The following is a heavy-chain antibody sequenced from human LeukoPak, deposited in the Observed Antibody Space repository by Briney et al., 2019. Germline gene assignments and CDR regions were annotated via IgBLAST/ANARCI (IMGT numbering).Heavy chain of an antibody. CDR1: GFTFSSYG. J-gene: IGHJ4*02. D-gene: IGHD3-10*01. CDR2: IWYDGSNK. V-gene: IGHV3-33*01. Sequence: GRSLRLSCAASGFTFSSYGMHWVRQAPGKGLEWVAVIWYDGSNKYYADSVKGRFPISRDNSKNTLYLQMNSLRAEDTAVYYCARAPGAVDPFDYWGQGTLVTVSS. CDR3: ARAPGAVDPFDY.